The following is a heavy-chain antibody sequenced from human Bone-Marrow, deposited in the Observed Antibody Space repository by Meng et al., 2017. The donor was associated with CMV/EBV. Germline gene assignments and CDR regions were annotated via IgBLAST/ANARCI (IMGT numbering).Heavy chain of an antibody. V-gene: IGHV3-9*01. D-gene: IGHD4-23*01. J-gene: IGHJ4*02. Sequence: GGSLRLSCAASGFTFDDYAMHWVRQAPGKGLEWVSGISWNSGSIGYADSVKGRFTISRDNAKNSLYLQMNSLRAEDTAVYYCARDNLFDYGGNQKGDYWGQGPLVTVSS. CDR3: ARDNLFDYGGNQKGDY. CDR1: GFTFDDYA. CDR2: ISWNSGSI.